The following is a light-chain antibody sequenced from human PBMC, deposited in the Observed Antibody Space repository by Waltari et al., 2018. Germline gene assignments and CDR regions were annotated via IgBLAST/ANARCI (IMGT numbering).Light chain of an antibody. CDR1: QSVSSN. V-gene: IGKV3-15*01. J-gene: IGKJ4*01. CDR2: GAS. Sequence: IVMTQSPATLSVSPGERATLSCRANQSVSSNLDWNQQKPGHAPLLLIHGASTRATGIXARFXGSGSGXXXXLXXXSLXSEXXAVXYCXXYNXXXXXTFGGGTKVEIK. CDR3: XXYNXXXXXT.